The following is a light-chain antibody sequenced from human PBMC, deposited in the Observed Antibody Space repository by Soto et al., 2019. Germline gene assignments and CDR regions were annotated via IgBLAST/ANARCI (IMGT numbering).Light chain of an antibody. CDR2: DAS. J-gene: IGKJ1*01. Sequence: EIVLTQSPVTLSVSPGERATLSCRASQSIANNLAWYQQKPGQAPRLLIYDASTRATGLPASFSGSGSGTEFTLTINSLQSEDFAVYYCQQYDKWPGTFGQGTKVDIK. CDR1: QSIANN. V-gene: IGKV3-15*01. CDR3: QQYDKWPGT.